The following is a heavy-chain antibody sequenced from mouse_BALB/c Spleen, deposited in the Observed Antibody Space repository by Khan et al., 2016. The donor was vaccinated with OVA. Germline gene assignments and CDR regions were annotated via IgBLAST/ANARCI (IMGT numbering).Heavy chain of an antibody. CDR1: GYTFTDYN. V-gene: IGHV1-77*01. Sequence: QVQLQQSGAELAKPGASVKLSCKASGYTFTDYNINWVKQRTGQGLEWIGEIYPGSNNTYYNEKFKGKATLTADKSSSTAYMQLSSLTSEDSAVYDGAREWGAWFPYWGQGTLVTVSA. J-gene: IGHJ3*01. CDR2: IYPGSNNT. CDR3: AREWGAWFPY.